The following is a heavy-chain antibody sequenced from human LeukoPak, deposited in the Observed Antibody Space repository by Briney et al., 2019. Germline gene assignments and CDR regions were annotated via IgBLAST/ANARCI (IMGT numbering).Heavy chain of an antibody. CDR1: GFTFSSYA. D-gene: IGHD1-1*01. CDR3: AKDHHLWNDFEYYFDY. J-gene: IGHJ4*02. V-gene: IGHV3-23*01. Sequence: GGSLRLSCAASGFTFSSYAMSWVRQAPGKGLEWASAISGSGGSTYYADSVKGRFTISRDNSKNTLYLQMNSLRAEDTAVYYCAKDHHLWNDFEYYFDYWGQGTLVTVSS. CDR2: ISGSGGST.